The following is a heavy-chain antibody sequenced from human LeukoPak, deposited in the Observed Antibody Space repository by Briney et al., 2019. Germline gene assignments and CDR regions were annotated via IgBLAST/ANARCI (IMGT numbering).Heavy chain of an antibody. Sequence: PSETLSLTCTVSGGSITSYYWNWIRQPPGKGLEWIGYIFYSGSTYYNPSLKSRVTISVDTSKNQFSLRPTSVTAADTAVYYCARDRQWLVPRSYYYGMDVWGQGTTVTVSS. CDR2: IFYSGST. V-gene: IGHV4-59*01. CDR3: ARDRQWLVPRSYYYGMDV. CDR1: GGSITSYY. D-gene: IGHD6-19*01. J-gene: IGHJ6*02.